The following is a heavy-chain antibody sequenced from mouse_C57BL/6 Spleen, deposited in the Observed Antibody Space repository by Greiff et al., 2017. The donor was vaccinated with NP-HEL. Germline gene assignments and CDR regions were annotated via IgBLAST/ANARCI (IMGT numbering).Heavy chain of an antibody. Sequence: QVQLQQSDAELVKPGASVKISCKVSGYTFTDHTIHWMKQRPEQGLEWIGYIYPRDGSTKYNEKFKGKATLTADKSSSPAYMQLNSLTSEDSAVYFCVCKAYYSNYGDYWGQGTTLTVSS. CDR1: GYTFTDHT. D-gene: IGHD2-5*01. V-gene: IGHV1-78*01. J-gene: IGHJ2*01. CDR2: IYPRDGST. CDR3: VCKAYYSNYGDY.